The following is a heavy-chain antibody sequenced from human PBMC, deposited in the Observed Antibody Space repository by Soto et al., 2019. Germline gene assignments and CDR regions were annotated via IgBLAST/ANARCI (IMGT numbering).Heavy chain of an antibody. CDR2: INHSGST. V-gene: IGHV4-34*01. J-gene: IGHJ6*02. CDR1: GGSFSGYY. Sequence: PSETLSLTCAVYGGSFSGYYWSWIRQPPGKGLEWIGEINHSGSTNYNPSLKSRVTISVDTSKNQFSLKLSSVTAADTALYYCARGGYDFWSGYYYYGMDVWGQGTTVTVSS. CDR3: ARGGYDFWSGYYYYGMDV. D-gene: IGHD3-3*01.